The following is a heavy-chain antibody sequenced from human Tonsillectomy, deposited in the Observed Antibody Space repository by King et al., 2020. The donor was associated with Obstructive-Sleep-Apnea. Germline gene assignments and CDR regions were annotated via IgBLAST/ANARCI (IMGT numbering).Heavy chain of an antibody. Sequence: QLVQSWGGLVQPGGSLKLSCAASGFTFSVSAMHWVRQASGKGLEWVGRIRNIANSYATAYAASVKGRLTISSDDSKKTAYLQMKSLKTEDTAVYYCTRPGSIAAAGSIFPGFDPWGQGTLVTVSS. CDR3: TRPGSIAAAGSIFPGFDP. CDR1: GFTFSVSA. J-gene: IGHJ5*02. D-gene: IGHD6-13*01. V-gene: IGHV3-73*01. CDR2: IRNIANSYAT.